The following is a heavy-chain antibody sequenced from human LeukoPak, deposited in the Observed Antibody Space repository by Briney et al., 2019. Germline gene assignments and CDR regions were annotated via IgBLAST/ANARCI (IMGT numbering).Heavy chain of an antibody. CDR3: ARVVQLERTFDY. CDR1: GYTFTSYG. J-gene: IGHJ4*02. D-gene: IGHD1-1*01. Sequence: WASVKLSCRASGYTFTSYGISWVRQAPGQGLECMGWISAYNGNTNYAQKLKGRVTMTTDTSTSTAYMELRSLRSDDTAVYYCARVVQLERTFDYWGQGTLVTVSS. V-gene: IGHV1-18*01. CDR2: ISAYNGNT.